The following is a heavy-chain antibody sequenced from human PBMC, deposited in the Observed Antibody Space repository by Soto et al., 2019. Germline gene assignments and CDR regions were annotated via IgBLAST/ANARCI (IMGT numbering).Heavy chain of an antibody. V-gene: IGHV2-5*02. CDR2: IYWDDDK. Sequence: QITLKESGPTLVKPTQTLTLTCTCSGCSLITGGVCVGWIRQPPGKALEWLAVIYWDDDKRYSPSLKSRLTITKDTSKNQVVLTLTTMDPVDTATYYCAHSHFYGDKLDYWCQGTLVTASS. CDR3: AHSHFYGDKLDY. J-gene: IGHJ4*02. CDR1: GCSLITGGVC. D-gene: IGHD4-17*01.